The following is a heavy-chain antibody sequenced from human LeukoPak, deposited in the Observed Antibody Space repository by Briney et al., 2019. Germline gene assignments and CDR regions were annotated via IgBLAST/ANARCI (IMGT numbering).Heavy chain of an antibody. CDR3: ATLRGAARVLT. CDR1: GGTFSSYA. V-gene: IGHV1-69*13. Sequence: SVKVSCKASGGTFSSYAISWVRQAPGQGLEWMGGIIPIFGTANYAQKFQGRVTITADESTSTAYMELCSLRSEDTAVYYCATLRGAARVLTWGQGTLVTVSS. CDR2: IIPIFGTA. J-gene: IGHJ5*02. D-gene: IGHD6-6*01.